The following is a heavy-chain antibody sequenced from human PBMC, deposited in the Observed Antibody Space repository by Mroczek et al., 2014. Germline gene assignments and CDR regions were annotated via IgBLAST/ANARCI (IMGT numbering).Heavy chain of an antibody. CDR1: GGSISSSSYY. V-gene: IGHV4-39*01. J-gene: IGHJ4*02. CDR3: ARSRYSGSYYPWDY. Sequence: QVQLVESGPGLVKPSETLSLTCTVSGGSISSSSYYWGWIRQPPGKGLEWIGSIYYSGSTYYNPSLKSRVTISVDTSKNQFSLKLSSVTAADTAVYYCARSRYSGSYYPWDYWGQGTLVTVSS. D-gene: IGHD1-26*01. CDR2: IYYSGST.